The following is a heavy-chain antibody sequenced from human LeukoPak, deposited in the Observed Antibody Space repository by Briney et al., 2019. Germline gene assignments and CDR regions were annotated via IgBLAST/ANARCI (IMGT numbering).Heavy chain of an antibody. J-gene: IGHJ6*02. CDR1: GGSISSSSYY. V-gene: IGHV4-39*01. CDR3: ARRETGYCSSTSCYTPGYYYYGMDV. Sequence: PSETLSLTCTVSGGSISSSSYYWGWIRQPPGTGLEWIGSIYYSGSTYYNPSLKSRVTISVDTSKNQFSLKLSSVTAADTAVYYCARRETGYCSSTSCYTPGYYYYGMDVWGQGTTVTVSS. D-gene: IGHD2-2*02. CDR2: IYYSGST.